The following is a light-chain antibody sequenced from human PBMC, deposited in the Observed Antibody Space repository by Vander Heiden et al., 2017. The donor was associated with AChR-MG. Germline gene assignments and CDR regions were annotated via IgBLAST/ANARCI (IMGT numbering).Light chain of an antibody. CDR2: AAS. CDR3: QQLNSYPHT. CDR1: QGINSR. J-gene: IGKJ2*01. V-gene: IGKV1-9*01. Sequence: DIQLTQSPSFLSASVGDRVTITCRASQGINSRLAWYQQKPGKAPKLLIYAASTLQSGVPPSFSGSGSGTDFTLTISSLQPEDVATYYCQQLNSYPHTFGQGTKLEIK.